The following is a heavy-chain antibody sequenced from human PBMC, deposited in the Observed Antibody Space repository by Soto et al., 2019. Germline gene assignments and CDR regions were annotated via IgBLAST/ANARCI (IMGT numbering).Heavy chain of an antibody. CDR3: ARESEDLSSNLDY. J-gene: IGHJ4*02. V-gene: IGHV3-21*06. CDR2: ISRTTNYI. Sequence: VGSLRLSCADSGFTFTRYSMNWVRQAPGKGLEWVASISRTTNYIYYGESLKGRLTISRDNAKNSMYLQMNTLRAEDTAVYYCARESEDLSSNLDYWGQGTLVTVSS. CDR1: GFTFTRYS.